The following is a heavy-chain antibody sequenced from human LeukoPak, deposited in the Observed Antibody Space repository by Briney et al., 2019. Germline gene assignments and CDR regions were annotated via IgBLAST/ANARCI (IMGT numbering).Heavy chain of an antibody. D-gene: IGHD3-22*01. Sequence: SETLSLTCTVSGGSISSSSYYWGWIRQPPGKGLEWIGEINHSGSTNYNPSLKSRVTISVDTSKNQFSLKLSSVTAADTAVYYCARSQDGDSSGYYYLWGQGTLVTVSS. CDR1: GGSISSSSYY. J-gene: IGHJ5*02. CDR2: INHSGST. V-gene: IGHV4-39*07. CDR3: ARSQDGDSSGYYYL.